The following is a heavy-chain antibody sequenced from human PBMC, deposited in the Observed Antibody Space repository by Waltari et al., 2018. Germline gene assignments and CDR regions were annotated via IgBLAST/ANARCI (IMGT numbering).Heavy chain of an antibody. J-gene: IGHJ4*02. V-gene: IGHV3-20*04. D-gene: IGHD5-12*01. Sequence: EVQLVESGGGVVRPGGSLRLSCAASGFTLGDYGMSWVRQAPGKGLGWVSGINWNGGSTGYADSVKGRFTISRDNAKNSLYLQMNSLRAEDTAVYYCAKYGYDGNSFYFDSWGQGTMVTVSS. CDR2: INWNGGST. CDR3: AKYGYDGNSFYFDS. CDR1: GFTLGDYG.